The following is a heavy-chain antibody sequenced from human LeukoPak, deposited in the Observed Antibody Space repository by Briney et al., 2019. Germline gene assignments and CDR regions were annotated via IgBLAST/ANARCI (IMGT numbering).Heavy chain of an antibody. V-gene: IGHV3-7*01. CDR2: IKPDGSEK. D-gene: IGHD3-10*01. CDR3: ARERMYSGSGSTYPYYDY. CDR1: GFTLSSYL. Sequence: GGAPRLSCAAPGFTLSSYLMSWVRQSPGKGVEWVAHIKPDGSEKYFMDSVKGRFTISRDNAKNALYLEMNSLRAEDTAEYFCARERMYSGSGSTYPYYDYWGQGTLVTVSS. J-gene: IGHJ4*02.